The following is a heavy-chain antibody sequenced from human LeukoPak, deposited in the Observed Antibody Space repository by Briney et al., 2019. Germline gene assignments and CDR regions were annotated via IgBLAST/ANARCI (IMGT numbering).Heavy chain of an antibody. V-gene: IGHV3-23*01. CDR2: ISGSGGST. J-gene: IGHJ6*03. CDR1: GFTFDDYA. D-gene: IGHD3-3*01. Sequence: GRSLRLSCAASGFTFDDYAMSWVRQAPGKGLEWVSAISGSGGSTYYADSVKGRFTISRDNSKNTLYLQMNSLRAEDTAVYYCAKGGDVLRFLEWLSHMDVWGKGTTVTVSS. CDR3: AKGGDVLRFLEWLSHMDV.